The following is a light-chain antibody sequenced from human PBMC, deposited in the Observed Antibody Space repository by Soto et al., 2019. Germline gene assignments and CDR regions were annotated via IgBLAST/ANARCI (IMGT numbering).Light chain of an antibody. V-gene: IGKV1-5*01. CDR1: QIISTW. Sequence: DIQMTQSPSTLSASIGDRVTITCRASQIISTWLAWYQQRPGKAPKLLIYDASTLQSGVPSRFSGSGSGTEFSLTIRSLQPDDFASYYCKVYNSNSETFGQGTKVDI. CDR2: DAS. J-gene: IGKJ1*01. CDR3: KVYNSNSET.